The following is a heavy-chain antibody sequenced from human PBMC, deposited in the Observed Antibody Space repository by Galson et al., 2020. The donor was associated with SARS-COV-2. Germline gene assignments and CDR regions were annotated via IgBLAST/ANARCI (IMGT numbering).Heavy chain of an antibody. Sequence: GGSLRLSCAASGFTVSSNYMSWVRQAPGKGLEWVPVIYSGGSTYYADSVKGRFTISRDNSKNTLYLQMNSLRAEDTAVYYCARDLVVRGADIWGQGTMVTVSS. CDR3: ARDLVVRGADI. CDR1: GFTVSSNY. D-gene: IGHD3-10*01. V-gene: IGHV3-66*01. CDR2: IYSGGST. J-gene: IGHJ3*02.